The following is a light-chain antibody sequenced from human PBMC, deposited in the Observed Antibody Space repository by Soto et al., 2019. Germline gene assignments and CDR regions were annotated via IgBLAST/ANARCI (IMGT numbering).Light chain of an antibody. Sequence: QSALTQPASVSGSPGQSTTISCTGTSIDVGGYNYVSWYQQHPGKAPKLMIYDVSNRPSGVSNRFSGSKSGNTASLTISGLQAEDEADYYCSSYTSSSVVFGTGTKVTVL. CDR1: SIDVGGYNY. J-gene: IGLJ1*01. V-gene: IGLV2-14*01. CDR3: SSYTSSSVV. CDR2: DVS.